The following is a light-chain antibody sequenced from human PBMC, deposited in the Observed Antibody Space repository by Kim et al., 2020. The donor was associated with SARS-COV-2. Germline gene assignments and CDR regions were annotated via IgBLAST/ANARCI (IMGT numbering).Light chain of an antibody. J-gene: IGKJ2*01. V-gene: IGKV3-15*01. CDR3: QQYDNWPPYT. CDR2: GAS. Sequence: VSTGERATLSCRASQSVSSNLAWYQHKPGQAPRLLIYGASTRATGIPARFSGSGSGTEFTLTISSLQSEDFAVYYCQQYDNWPPYTFGQGTKLEI. CDR1: QSVSSN.